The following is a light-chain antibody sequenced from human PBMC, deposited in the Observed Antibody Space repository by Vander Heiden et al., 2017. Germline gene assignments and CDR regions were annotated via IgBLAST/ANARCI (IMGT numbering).Light chain of an antibody. CDR3: LQTARKRWT. CDR1: QSVSNY. Sequence: DIQMTQSPYFLSASVGDRVSFTCRASQSVSNYVSWYQQKPGKPPKLLIYTASRLLSAVPSRFGGVGSGTGFTLTISRLQPEDFATYYCLQTARKRWTFGQGTTLEIK. CDR2: TAS. V-gene: IGKV1-39*01. J-gene: IGKJ1*01.